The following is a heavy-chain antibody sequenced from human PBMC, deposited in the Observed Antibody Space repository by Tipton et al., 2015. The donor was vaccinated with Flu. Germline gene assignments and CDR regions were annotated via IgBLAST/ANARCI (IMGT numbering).Heavy chain of an antibody. Sequence: TLSLTCTVSGGSISSYYWSWIRQPPGKGLEWIGYIYYSGSTNYNPSLKSRVTISVDTSKNQFSLKLSSVTAADTAVYYCARGIGRSGYDKFDYWGQGTLVTVSS. V-gene: IGHV4-59*12. D-gene: IGHD5-12*01. J-gene: IGHJ4*02. CDR3: ARGIGRSGYDKFDY. CDR2: IYYSGST. CDR1: GGSISSYY.